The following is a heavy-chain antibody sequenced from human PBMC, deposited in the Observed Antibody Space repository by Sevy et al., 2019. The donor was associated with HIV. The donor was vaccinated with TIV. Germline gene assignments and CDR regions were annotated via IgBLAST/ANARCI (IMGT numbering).Heavy chain of an antibody. V-gene: IGHV4-39*01. D-gene: IGHD2-15*01. CDR2: IYYSGST. J-gene: IGHJ3*02. CDR1: GGSISSSSYY. Sequence: SETLSLTCTVSGGSISSSSYYWGWIRQPPGKGLEWIGSIYYSGSTYYNPSLKSRVTISVDTSKNQFSLKLSSVTAADTAVYYCARANIRPGAFDIWGQWTMVTVSS. CDR3: ARANIRPGAFDI.